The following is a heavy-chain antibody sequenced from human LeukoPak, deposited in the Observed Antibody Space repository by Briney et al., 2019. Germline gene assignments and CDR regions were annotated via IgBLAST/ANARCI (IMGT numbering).Heavy chain of an antibody. D-gene: IGHD1-26*01. CDR2: ISGSGSRT. Sequence: GGSLRLSCAASGFTFSSYAMSWVRQAPGKGLQWVSGISGSGSRTYYADSVKGRFTISRDNSKNTLYLQMNSLRAEDTAVYYCAKDRLGGATFDYWGQGTLVTVSS. J-gene: IGHJ4*02. CDR1: GFTFSSYA. CDR3: AKDRLGGATFDY. V-gene: IGHV3-23*01.